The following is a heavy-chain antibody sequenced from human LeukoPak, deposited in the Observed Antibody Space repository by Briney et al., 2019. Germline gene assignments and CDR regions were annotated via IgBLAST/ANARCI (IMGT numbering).Heavy chain of an antibody. CDR3: ARSHTRNGFCGGGRCYPAVWWFDP. V-gene: IGHV1-8*01. D-gene: IGHD2-15*01. J-gene: IGHJ5*02. Sequence: ASVKVSCKASGYTFINNDINWVRQAPGQGLEWMAWIDPKNGNRGYAQNFQGRVTMTTDTSIGTAYMELSSLRSEDTAVYYCARSHTRNGFCGGGRCYPAVWWFDPWGQGTLVTASS. CDR2: IDPKNGNR. CDR1: GYTFINND.